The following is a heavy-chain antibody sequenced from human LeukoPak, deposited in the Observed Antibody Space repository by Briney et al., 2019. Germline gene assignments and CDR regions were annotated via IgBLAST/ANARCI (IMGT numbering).Heavy chain of an antibody. Sequence: PGGSLRLSCAAPGFNFSSYAMSWVRQAPGKGLEWVCVISGTGGSAKYADSVKGRFTISRDNSKNRLYLQMNSLRGEDTAVYYCARDVGLLRLGNANDYWGQGTLVTVSS. CDR3: ARDVGLLRLGNANDY. CDR2: ISGTGGSA. CDR1: GFNFSSYA. J-gene: IGHJ4*02. V-gene: IGHV3-23*01. D-gene: IGHD3-10*01.